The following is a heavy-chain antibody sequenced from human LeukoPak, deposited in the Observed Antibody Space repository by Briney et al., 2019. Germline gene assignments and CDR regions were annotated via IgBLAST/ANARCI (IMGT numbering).Heavy chain of an antibody. D-gene: IGHD3-10*01. CDR3: ARGYYGSGSYCFDY. CDR2: INWNGGST. Sequence: GGSLRLSCAASGFTFDDYGMSWARQAPGKGLEWVSGINWNGGSTGYADSVKGRFTISRDNAKNSLYLQMNSLRAEDTALYYCARGYYGSGSYCFDYWGQGTLVTVSS. J-gene: IGHJ4*02. CDR1: GFTFDDYG. V-gene: IGHV3-20*04.